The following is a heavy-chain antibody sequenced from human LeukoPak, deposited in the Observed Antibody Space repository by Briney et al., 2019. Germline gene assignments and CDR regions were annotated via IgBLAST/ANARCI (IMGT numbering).Heavy chain of an antibody. V-gene: IGHV3-23*01. D-gene: IGHD1-14*01. J-gene: IGHJ4*02. CDR3: AKDGQADSNPNY. CDR2: IGGSGVTT. CDR1: GFTFSHFA. Sequence: GGSLRLSCAASGFTFSHFAMSWVRQAPGKGLHWVSGIGGSGVTTYYADSVKGRFTISRDNSENTLYLQMDSLRAEDTAVYFCAKDGQADSNPNYWGQGTLVTVSS.